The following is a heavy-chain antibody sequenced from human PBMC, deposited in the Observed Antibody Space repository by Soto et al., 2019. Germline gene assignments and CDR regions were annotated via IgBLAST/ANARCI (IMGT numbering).Heavy chain of an antibody. V-gene: IGHV4-34*01. D-gene: IGHD5-18*01. CDR1: GGSFSGYY. CDR2: INHSGST. CDR3: ARGGPRGYSYGQGDYYYYGMDV. Sequence: SETLSLTCAVYGGSFSGYYWSWIRQPPGKGLEWIGEINHSGSTNYNPSLKSRITISVDTSKNQFSLKLSSVTAADTAVYYCARGGPRGYSYGQGDYYYYGMDVWGQGTTVTVSS. J-gene: IGHJ6*02.